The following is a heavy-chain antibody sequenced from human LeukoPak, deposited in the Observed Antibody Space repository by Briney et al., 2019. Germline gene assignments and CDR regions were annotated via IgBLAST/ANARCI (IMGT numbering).Heavy chain of an antibody. V-gene: IGHV4-59*01. Sequence: PSETLSLTCTVSGGSISSYYWSWIRQPPGKGLEWIGYIYYSGSTNYNPSLKSRVTISVDTSKNQFSLKLSSVTAADTAVYYCARRTAAYYYYYMDVWGKGTTVTVCS. CDR3: ARRTAAYYYYYMDV. J-gene: IGHJ6*03. D-gene: IGHD6-25*01. CDR1: GGSISSYY. CDR2: IYYSGST.